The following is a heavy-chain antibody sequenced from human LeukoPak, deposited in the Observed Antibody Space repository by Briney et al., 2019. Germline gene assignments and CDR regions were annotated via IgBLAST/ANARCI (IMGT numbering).Heavy chain of an antibody. Sequence: PSETLSLTCAVYGGSFSGYYWSWIRQPPGKGLEWIGEINHSGSTNYNPSLKSRVTISVDTSKNQFSLKLSSVTAADTAVYYCARGRVVVIKFFNWFDPWGQGTLVTVSS. CDR2: INHSGST. D-gene: IGHD3-22*01. CDR3: ARGRVVVIKFFNWFDP. J-gene: IGHJ5*02. V-gene: IGHV4-34*01. CDR1: GGSFSGYY.